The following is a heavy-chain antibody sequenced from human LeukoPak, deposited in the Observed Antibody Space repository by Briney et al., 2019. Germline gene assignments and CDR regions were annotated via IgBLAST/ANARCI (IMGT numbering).Heavy chain of an antibody. CDR2: IYSGGTT. CDR1: GFTLSSDY. CDR3: ARVGDHFHWNLDL. J-gene: IGHJ2*01. V-gene: IGHV3-53*01. Sequence: GGSLRLSCAASGFTLSSDYMNWVRQAPGKGLEWVSIIYSGGTTYYADSVKGRFTISRDTSKNTLSLQMNSLRAEDTAVYFCARVGDHFHWNLDLWGRGTLVTVSS. D-gene: IGHD3-3*02.